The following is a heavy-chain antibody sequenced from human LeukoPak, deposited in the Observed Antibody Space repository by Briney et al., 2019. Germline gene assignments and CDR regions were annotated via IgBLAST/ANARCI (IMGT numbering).Heavy chain of an antibody. CDR3: AEDAAAPGSGGDFFDY. V-gene: IGHV3-23*01. CDR2: ITGDTGST. Sequence: GGSLRLSCAASGFTFSSNAMTWVRQAPGKGLEWVSVITGDTGSTYYADSVRGRFTISRDNSRNTLSLQMNSLRAADTAVYYCAEDAAAPGSGGDFFDYWGQGTLVTVSS. D-gene: IGHD3-10*01. CDR1: GFTFSSNA. J-gene: IGHJ4*02.